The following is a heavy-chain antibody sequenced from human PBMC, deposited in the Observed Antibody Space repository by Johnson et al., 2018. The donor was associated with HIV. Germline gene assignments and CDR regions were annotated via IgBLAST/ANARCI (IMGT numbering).Heavy chain of an antibody. CDR1: GFTFSSYA. D-gene: IGHD3-22*01. V-gene: IGHV3-NL1*01. J-gene: IGHJ3*01. Sequence: QVQLVESGGGLVQPGRSLRLSCAASGFTFSSYAMHWVRQAPGKGLEWVSLISWDGGSTYYADSVKGRFTISRDNSKDTLYLQMNSLRAEDMAVYYCARGSLYYYDSSGWGAFDFRGQGTMVTVSS. CDR2: ISWDGGST. CDR3: ARGSLYYYDSSGWGAFDF.